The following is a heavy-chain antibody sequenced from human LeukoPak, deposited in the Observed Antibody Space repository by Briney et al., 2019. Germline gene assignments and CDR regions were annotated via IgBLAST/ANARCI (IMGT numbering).Heavy chain of an antibody. CDR2: IYPGDSDT. V-gene: IGHV5-51*01. CDR1: GYSFTSYW. CDR3: ARRSYCGGDCYSFDY. J-gene: IGHJ4*02. D-gene: IGHD2-21*02. Sequence: EESLKISCKGSGYSFTSYWIGWVRQMPGKGLEWMGIIYPGDSDTRYSPSFQGQVTISADKSISTAYLQWSSLKASDTAMYYCARRSYCGGDCYSFDYWGQGTLVTVSS.